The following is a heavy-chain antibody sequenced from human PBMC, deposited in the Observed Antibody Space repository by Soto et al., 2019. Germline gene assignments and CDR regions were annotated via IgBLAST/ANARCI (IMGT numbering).Heavy chain of an antibody. D-gene: IGHD3-3*01. Sequence: ASVKVSCKASGGTFSSYAISWVRQAPGEGLEWMGGIIPIFGTANYAQRFQGRVTITADESTSTAYMELSSLRSEDTAVYYCARDRITIFAVVTPYYGMDVWGQGTTVTVSS. J-gene: IGHJ6*02. CDR2: IIPIFGTA. CDR3: ARDRITIFAVVTPYYGMDV. CDR1: GGTFSSYA. V-gene: IGHV1-69*13.